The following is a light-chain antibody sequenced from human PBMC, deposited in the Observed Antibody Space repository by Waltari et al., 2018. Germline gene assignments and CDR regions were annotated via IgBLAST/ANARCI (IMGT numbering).Light chain of an antibody. CDR3: CSFTSRSTWV. CDR1: SSDVCGYNY. Sequence: QSALTQPASVSGSPGQSITIPCTGTSSDVCGYNYVSLYQQHPGKVPKLLIFHARDCPSGVSNRFSGFKSGNTASLTISGLQAEDESHYYCCSFTSRSTWVFGGGTKLTVL. J-gene: IGLJ3*02. CDR2: HAR. V-gene: IGLV2-14*01.